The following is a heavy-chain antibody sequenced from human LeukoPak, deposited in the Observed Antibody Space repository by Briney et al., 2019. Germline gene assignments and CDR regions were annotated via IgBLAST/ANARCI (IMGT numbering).Heavy chain of an antibody. D-gene: IGHD3-3*01. V-gene: IGHV1-18*01. CDR2: ISAYNGNT. Sequence: ASVKVSCKASGYTFTSYGIRWVRQAPGQGVEWMGWISAYNGNTNYAQKLQGRVTMTTDTSTSTAYMELRSLSSDDTAVYYCARSSHHTIVRVALASSGMDVWGQGTTVTVSS. CDR1: GYTFTSYG. CDR3: ARSSHHTIVRVALASSGMDV. J-gene: IGHJ6*02.